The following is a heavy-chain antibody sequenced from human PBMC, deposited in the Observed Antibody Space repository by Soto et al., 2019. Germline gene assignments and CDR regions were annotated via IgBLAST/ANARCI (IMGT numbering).Heavy chain of an antibody. J-gene: IGHJ4*02. CDR2: ISYDGSNK. D-gene: IGHD1-26*01. CDR1: GFTFSSYA. Sequence: PGGSLRLSCAASGFTFSSYAMHWVRQAPGKGLEWVAVISYDGSNKYYADSVKGRFTISRDNSKNTLYLQMNSLRAEDTAVYYCARDRRYSGSLDYWGQGTLVTVSS. CDR3: ARDRRYSGSLDY. V-gene: IGHV3-30-3*01.